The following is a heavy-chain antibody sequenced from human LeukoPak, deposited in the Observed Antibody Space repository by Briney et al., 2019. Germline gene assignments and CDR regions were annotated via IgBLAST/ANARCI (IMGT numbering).Heavy chain of an antibody. CDR1: GDSISSSNYY. J-gene: IGHJ4*02. Sequence: SETLSLTCTVSGDSISSSNYYWGWIRQTPRKGLEWIGSVYYSGTTYYNPSLKSRLTMSVDTSKNQFSLKLHSVTAADTAVYYYARREYPRKYYFDFWGQGTLVTVSS. CDR2: VYYSGTT. V-gene: IGHV4-39*01. D-gene: IGHD2/OR15-2a*01. CDR3: ARREYPRKYYFDF.